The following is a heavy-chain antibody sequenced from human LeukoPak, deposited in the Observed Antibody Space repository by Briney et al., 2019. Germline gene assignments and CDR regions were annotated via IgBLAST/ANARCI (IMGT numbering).Heavy chain of an antibody. J-gene: IGHJ3*02. CDR2: IGSSAI. CDR3: ARDLYNSGSYFSSGDAFDI. D-gene: IGHD3-10*01. V-gene: IGHV3-48*04. Sequence: PGGSLRLSCAASGFTFSSYSMNWVRQAPGKGLDWVSYIGSSAIYYADSVKGRFTISRDNAKNSLYLQMNSLRAEDTAVYYCARDLYNSGSYFSSGDAFDIWGQGTMVTVSS. CDR1: GFTFSSYS.